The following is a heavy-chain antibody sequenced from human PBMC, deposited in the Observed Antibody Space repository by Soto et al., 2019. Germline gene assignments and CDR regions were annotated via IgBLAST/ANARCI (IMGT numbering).Heavy chain of an antibody. CDR3: ASDQGGTTLYYNGMDV. CDR1: GFTFSSYA. D-gene: IGHD1-7*01. CDR2: ISYDGSNK. J-gene: IGHJ6*02. V-gene: IGHV3-30-3*01. Sequence: QVQLVESGGGVVQPGRSLRLSCAASGFTFSSYAMHWVRQAPGQGLEWVALISYDGSNKYYADSVKGRFTISRDNSKNTLYLQMNSLRPEDTAVYHCASDQGGTTLYYNGMDVWGQGTTVTVSS.